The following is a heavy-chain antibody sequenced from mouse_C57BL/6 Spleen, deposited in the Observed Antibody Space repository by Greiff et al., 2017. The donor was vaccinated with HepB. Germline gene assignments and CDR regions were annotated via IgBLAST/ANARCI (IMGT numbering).Heavy chain of an antibody. CDR1: GYALSSSW. V-gene: IGHV1-82*01. Sequence: QVQLKQSGPELVKPGASVKISCKASGYALSSSWMNWVKQRPGKGLEWIGRIYPGDGDTNYNGKLKGKAKLTADKSSSTAYSHLSSLTSADSAVYFCARDYYGSSLDYWGQGTTLTVSS. D-gene: IGHD1-1*01. CDR3: ARDYYGSSLDY. J-gene: IGHJ2*01. CDR2: IYPGDGDT.